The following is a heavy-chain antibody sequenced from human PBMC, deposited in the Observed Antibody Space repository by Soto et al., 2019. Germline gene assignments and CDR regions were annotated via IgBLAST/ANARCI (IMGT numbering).Heavy chain of an antibody. CDR2: INAGNGNT. Sequence: QVQLVQSGAEVKKPGASVKVSCKASGYTFTSYAMHWVRQAPGQRLEWMGWINAGNGNTKYSQKFQGRVTITRDTSAGTAYMELSSLRSEATAVYYCARTSGYYVYDYWGQGTLVTVSS. V-gene: IGHV1-3*01. D-gene: IGHD3-22*01. CDR3: ARTSGYYVYDY. CDR1: GYTFTSYA. J-gene: IGHJ4*02.